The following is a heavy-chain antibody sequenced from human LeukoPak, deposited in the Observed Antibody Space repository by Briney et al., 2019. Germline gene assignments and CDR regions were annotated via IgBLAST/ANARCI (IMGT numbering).Heavy chain of an antibody. CDR2: FSSSSSYI. Sequence: KPGGSLRLSCAASGFTFSSYSMNWVRQALGKGLNWVSAFSSSSSYIYYADSVKGRFTISRDNAKNSLYLQMNSLRAEDTAVYYCARGHSIAAAGTLFEFDYWGQGTLVTVSS. V-gene: IGHV3-21*01. CDR1: GFTFSSYS. D-gene: IGHD6-13*01. CDR3: ARGHSIAAAGTLFEFDY. J-gene: IGHJ4*02.